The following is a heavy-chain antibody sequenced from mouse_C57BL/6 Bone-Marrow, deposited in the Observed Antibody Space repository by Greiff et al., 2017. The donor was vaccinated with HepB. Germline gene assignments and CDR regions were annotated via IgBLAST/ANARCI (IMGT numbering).Heavy chain of an antibody. CDR1: GYAFSSSW. J-gene: IGHJ4*01. Sequence: LVESGPELVKPGASVKISCKASGYAFSSSWINWVKQRPGKGLEWIGRIYPGGGDTNYNGKFKGKATLTADKSSSTAYMQLSSLTSEDSAVYFCAREATVVATDYAMDYWGQGTSVTVSS. CDR2: IYPGGGDT. CDR3: AREATVVATDYAMDY. D-gene: IGHD1-1*01. V-gene: IGHV1-82*01.